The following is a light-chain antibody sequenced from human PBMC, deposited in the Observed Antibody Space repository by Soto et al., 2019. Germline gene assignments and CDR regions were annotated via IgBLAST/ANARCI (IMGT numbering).Light chain of an antibody. J-gene: IGLJ1*01. CDR3: SSYTSGSTPLYV. V-gene: IGLV2-14*01. Sequence: QSAPTQPASVSGSPGQSIAISCTGTSSDVGAYDYVSWYQQHPGRAPKLMIYDVSNRPSGVSNRFSGSKSGNTASLTISGLQAEEEADYYCSSYTSGSTPLYVFGTGTKVTVL. CDR2: DVS. CDR1: SSDVGAYDY.